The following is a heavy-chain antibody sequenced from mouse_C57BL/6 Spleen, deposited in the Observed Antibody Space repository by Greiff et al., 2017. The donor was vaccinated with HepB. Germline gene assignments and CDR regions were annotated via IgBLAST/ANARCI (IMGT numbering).Heavy chain of an antibody. D-gene: IGHD1-1*01. V-gene: IGHV1-7*01. CDR1: GYTFTSYW. J-gene: IGHJ1*03. CDR3: ARMAITTVVDFDV. CDR2: INPSSGYT. Sequence: QVQLQQSGAELAKPGASVKLSCKASGYTFTSYWMHWVKQRPGQGLEWIGYINPSSGYTKYNQKFKDKATLTADKSSSTAYMQLSSLTYEDSAVYYGARMAITTVVDFDVWGTGTTVTVSS.